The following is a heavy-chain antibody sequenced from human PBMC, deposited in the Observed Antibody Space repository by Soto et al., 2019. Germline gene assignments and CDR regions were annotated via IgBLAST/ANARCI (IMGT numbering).Heavy chain of an antibody. CDR1: GFTFSSYG. V-gene: IGHV3-30*03. CDR3: ARDDYPYYDDSSGYQFDV. Sequence: SLRLSCAASGFTFSSYGMHWVRQAPGKGLEWVAVISYDGSNKYYADSVKGRFTISRDNSKNTLYLQMNSLRAEDTAVYYCARDDYPYYDDSSGYQFDVWGQGALVTGSS. D-gene: IGHD3-22*01. J-gene: IGHJ4*02. CDR2: ISYDGSNK.